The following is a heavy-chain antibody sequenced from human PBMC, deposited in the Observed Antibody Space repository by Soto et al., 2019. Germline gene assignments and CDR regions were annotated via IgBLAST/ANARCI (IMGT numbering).Heavy chain of an antibody. CDR3: ARSRYFDFEDAFDI. CDR1: GGSISSSNW. CDR2: IYHSGST. D-gene: IGHD3-9*01. J-gene: IGHJ3*02. V-gene: IGHV4-4*02. Sequence: SETLSLTCAVSGGSISSSNWWSWVRQPPGKGLEWIGEIYHSGSTNYNPSLKSRVTISVDKSKNQFSLKLSSVTAADTAVYYCARSRYFDFEDAFDIWGQGTMVTVSS.